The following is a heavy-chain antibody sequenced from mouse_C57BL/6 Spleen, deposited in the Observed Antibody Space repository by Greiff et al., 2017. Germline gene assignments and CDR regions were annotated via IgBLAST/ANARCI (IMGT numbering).Heavy chain of an antibody. CDR1: GYTFTSYW. J-gene: IGHJ1*03. V-gene: IGHV1-72*01. CDR3: ARRRDYSNYDWYFDV. Sequence: QVQLQQPGAELVKPGASVKLSCKASGYTFTSYWMHWVKQRPGRGLEWIGRIDPNSGGTKYNEKFKSKATLTVDKPSSTAYMQRSSLTSEDSAVYYCARRRDYSNYDWYFDVWGTGTTVTVSS. CDR2: IDPNSGGT. D-gene: IGHD2-5*01.